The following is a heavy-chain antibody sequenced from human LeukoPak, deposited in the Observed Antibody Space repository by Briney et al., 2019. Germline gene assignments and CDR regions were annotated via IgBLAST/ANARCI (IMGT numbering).Heavy chain of an antibody. V-gene: IGHV3-30*18. J-gene: IGHJ6*02. CDR3: AKELLWFGSTAQLGDV. CDR2: ISYDGSNK. CDR1: GFTFSSYG. Sequence: PGRSLRLSCAASGFTFSSYGMHWVRQAPGKGLEWVAVISYDGSNKYYADSVKGRFTISRDNSKNTLYLQMNSLRAEDTAVYYCAKELLWFGSTAQLGDVWGQGTTVTVSS. D-gene: IGHD3-10*01.